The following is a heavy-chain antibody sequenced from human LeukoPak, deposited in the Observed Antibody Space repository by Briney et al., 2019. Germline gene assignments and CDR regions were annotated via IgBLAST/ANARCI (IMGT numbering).Heavy chain of an antibody. J-gene: IGHJ6*02. CDR1: GFTLSNHW. CDR2: VNRDGSET. CDR3: ARNNGMDV. V-gene: IGHV3-7*03. Sequence: GGSLRLSCAASGFTLSNHWMTWVRQVPGRGPEWVANVNRDGSETYYLDSVKGRFTISKDDAKNSLYLQMNSLRAEDTALYHCARNNGMDVWGQGTTVIVSS.